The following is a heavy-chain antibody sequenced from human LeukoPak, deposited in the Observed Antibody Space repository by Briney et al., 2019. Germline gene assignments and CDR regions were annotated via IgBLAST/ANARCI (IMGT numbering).Heavy chain of an antibody. D-gene: IGHD2-15*01. V-gene: IGHV4-34*01. CDR2: INHSGST. CDR1: GGSFSGYY. J-gene: IGHJ4*02. Sequence: SETLSLTCAVYGGSFSGYYRSWIRQPPGKGLEWIGEINHSGSTNYNPSLKSRISMSIDTSKSQFSLNLRSVTAADTAVYYCARLIVVVRGASDYWGQGTLVTVSS. CDR3: ARLIVVVRGASDY.